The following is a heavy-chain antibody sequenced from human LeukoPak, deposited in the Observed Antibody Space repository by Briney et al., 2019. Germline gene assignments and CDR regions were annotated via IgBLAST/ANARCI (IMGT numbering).Heavy chain of an antibody. V-gene: IGHV1-69*01. D-gene: IGHD2-2*01. Sequence: ASVKVSCKASGGTFSSYAISWVRQAPGQGLEWMGGIIPIFGTANYAQKFQGRVTITADESTSTAYMELSSLRSEDTAVYYCARDTRLMYYFDFWGQGALVTVSS. J-gene: IGHJ4*02. CDR3: ARDTRLMYYFDF. CDR1: GGTFSSYA. CDR2: IIPIFGTA.